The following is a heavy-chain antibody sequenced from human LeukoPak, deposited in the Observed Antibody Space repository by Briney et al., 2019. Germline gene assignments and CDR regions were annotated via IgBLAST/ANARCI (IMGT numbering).Heavy chain of an antibody. CDR3: ARAGIAAAGTFAFDI. D-gene: IGHD6-13*01. CDR2: ISSSSSYI. J-gene: IGHJ3*02. V-gene: IGHV3-21*01. CDR1: GFTFSSYS. Sequence: GGSLRLSCAASGFTFSSYSMNWVRQAPGKGLEWVSSISSSSSYIYYADSVKGRFTISRDNAKNSLYVQMNSLRAEDTAVYYCARAGIAAAGTFAFDIWGQGTMVTVSS.